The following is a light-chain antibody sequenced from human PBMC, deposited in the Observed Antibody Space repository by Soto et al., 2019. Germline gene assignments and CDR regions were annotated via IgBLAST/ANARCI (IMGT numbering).Light chain of an antibody. V-gene: IGLV1-44*01. Sequence: QSVLTQTPSASGTPGQRVTISCSGSSSNIGSETVNWYQHLPGTAPKLLIYHNNQRPSGVPDRFSGSKSDTSASLAISGLQSEDEADYYCATWDDSLKRVVFGGGTKVTVL. CDR3: ATWDDSLKRVV. J-gene: IGLJ2*01. CDR2: HNN. CDR1: SSNIGSET.